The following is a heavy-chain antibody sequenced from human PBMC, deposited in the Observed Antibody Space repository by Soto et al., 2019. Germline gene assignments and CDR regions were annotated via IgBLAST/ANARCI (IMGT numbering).Heavy chain of an antibody. J-gene: IGHJ4*02. V-gene: IGHV3-23*01. CDR1: GFTFSSYA. D-gene: IGHD6-13*01. Sequence: GSLRLSCAASGFTFSSYAMSWVRQAPGKGLEWVSAISGSGGSKYYADSVKGRFTISRDNSKNTLYLQMNSLRAEDTAVYYCAKDSSLDPYFDYWGQGTLVTVSS. CDR2: ISGSGGSK. CDR3: AKDSSLDPYFDY.